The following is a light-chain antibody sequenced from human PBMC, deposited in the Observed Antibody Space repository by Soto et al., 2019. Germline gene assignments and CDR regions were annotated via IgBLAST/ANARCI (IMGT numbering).Light chain of an antibody. CDR2: GAS. CDR1: QSVSSSY. Sequence: EIVLTQSPGTLSLSPGERATLSCRASQSVSSSYLAWYQQKPGQAPRLLIYGASSRATGIPDRFSGSGSGTDFTLTISRLEPEDWAVYYCQQYGSSPLFTFSPGT. V-gene: IGKV3-20*01. J-gene: IGKJ3*01. CDR3: QQYGSSPLFT.